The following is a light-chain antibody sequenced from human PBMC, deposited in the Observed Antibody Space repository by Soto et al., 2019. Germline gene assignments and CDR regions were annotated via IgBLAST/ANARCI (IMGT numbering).Light chain of an antibody. J-gene: IGKJ1*01. CDR2: GAS. V-gene: IGKV3-15*01. CDR1: EYVSSN. CDR3: LQYHIWPQT. Sequence: EIVLTQSQPTLSVSPGARAALXCRASEYVSSNLVWYQQKPGQAPRLLIYGASTRATGIPARFSGSGSGTEFTLTISSLQSEDFAVYYCLQYHIWPQTFGQGTKVDNK.